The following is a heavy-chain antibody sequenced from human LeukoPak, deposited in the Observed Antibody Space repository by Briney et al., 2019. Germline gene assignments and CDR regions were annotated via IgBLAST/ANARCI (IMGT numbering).Heavy chain of an antibody. J-gene: IGHJ4*02. Sequence: SGPALVKPTQTLTLTCTFSGFSLSTSGMCVSWIRQPPGKALEWLARIDWDDDKYYSTSLKTRLTISKDTSKDQVVLTMTNMDPVDTATYYCARTHHYYDSRVFDYWGQGTLVTVSS. V-gene: IGHV2-70*11. CDR1: GFSLSTSGMC. CDR2: IDWDDDK. D-gene: IGHD3-22*01. CDR3: ARTHHYYDSRVFDY.